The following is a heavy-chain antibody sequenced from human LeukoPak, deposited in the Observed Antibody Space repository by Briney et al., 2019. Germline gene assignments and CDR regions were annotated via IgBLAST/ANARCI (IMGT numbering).Heavy chain of an antibody. CDR1: GGSISSGDYY. Sequence: SETLSLTCTVSGGSISSGDYYWSWIRQPPGKGLEWIGYIYYGGSTYYNPSLKSRVTITVDTSKNQFSLKLSSVTAADTAVYYCARAQADYYDSSGYYYNYYYYMDVWGKGTTVTVSS. CDR3: ARAQADYYDSSGYYYNYYYYMDV. CDR2: IYYGGST. J-gene: IGHJ6*03. D-gene: IGHD3-22*01. V-gene: IGHV4-30-4*08.